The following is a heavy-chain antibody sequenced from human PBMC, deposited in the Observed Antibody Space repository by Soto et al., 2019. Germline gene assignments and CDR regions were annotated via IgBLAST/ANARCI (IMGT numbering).Heavy chain of an antibody. D-gene: IGHD6-6*01. CDR3: ASSPRAAPPRLYANWFDP. J-gene: IGHJ5*02. V-gene: IGHV4-59*01. CDR2: IYYSGST. CDR1: GGSISSYY. Sequence: PSETLSLTCTVSGGSISSYYWSWIRQPPGKGLEWIGYIYYSGSTNYNPSLKSRVTISVDTSKNQFSLKLSSVTAADTAVYYCASSPRAAPPRLYANWFDPWGQGTLVTVSS.